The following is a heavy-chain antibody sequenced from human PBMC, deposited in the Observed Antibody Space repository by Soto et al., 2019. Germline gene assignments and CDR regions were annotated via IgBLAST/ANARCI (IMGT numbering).Heavy chain of an antibody. V-gene: IGHV6-1*01. CDR1: VDSVSSNSAA. CDR2: TYYRSKWYN. CDR3: ARFSVSGYYYGMDV. D-gene: IGHD3-10*01. J-gene: IGHJ6*02. Sequence: PSQTLSLTCAISVDSVSSNSAAWNWIRQSPSRGLKWLGRTYYRSKWYNDYAVSVKSRITISPDTSKNQFSLQLNSVTPEDTAVYYCARFSVSGYYYGMDVWGQGTTVTVSS.